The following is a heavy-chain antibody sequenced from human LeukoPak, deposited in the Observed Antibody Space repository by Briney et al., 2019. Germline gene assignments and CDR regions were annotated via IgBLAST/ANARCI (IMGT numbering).Heavy chain of an antibody. CDR3: AKDLGSSGWHPYFDY. J-gene: IGHJ4*02. D-gene: IGHD6-19*01. V-gene: IGHV3-23*01. CDR1: GFTFSSSA. Sequence: GGSLRLSCAASGFTFSSSAMSWVRQAPGKGLEWVSAISNNGGYTYYADSVQGRFTISRDNSKSTLCLQMNSLRAEDTAVYYCAKDLGSSGWHPYFDYWGQGTLVTVSS. CDR2: ISNNGGYT.